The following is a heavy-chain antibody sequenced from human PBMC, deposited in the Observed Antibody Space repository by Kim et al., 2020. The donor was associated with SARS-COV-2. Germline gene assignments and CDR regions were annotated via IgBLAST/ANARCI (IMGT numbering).Heavy chain of an antibody. Sequence: SETLSLTCTVSGGSISSYYWSWIRQPPGKGLEWIGYIYYSGSTNYNPSLKSRVTISVDTSKNQFSLKLSSVTAADTAVYYCARGTPYDSSLDPWGQGTLVTVSS. CDR3: ARGTPYDSSLDP. CDR1: GGSISSYY. V-gene: IGHV4-59*01. D-gene: IGHD3-3*01. J-gene: IGHJ5*02. CDR2: IYYSGST.